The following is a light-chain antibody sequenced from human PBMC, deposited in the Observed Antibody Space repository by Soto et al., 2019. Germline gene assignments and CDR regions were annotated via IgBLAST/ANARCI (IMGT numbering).Light chain of an antibody. CDR2: EVT. J-gene: IGLJ3*02. CDR3: SSYTRQNTRV. CDR1: SSDVGGYNF. V-gene: IGLV2-14*01. Sequence: QSALTQPASVSGSPGQSITISCTGTSSDVGGYNFVSWYQQHPGKAPELMIYEVTNRPSGVSSRFSGSKSGNTASLTISGLQTEDEADYFCSSYTRQNTRVFGGGTKVTVL.